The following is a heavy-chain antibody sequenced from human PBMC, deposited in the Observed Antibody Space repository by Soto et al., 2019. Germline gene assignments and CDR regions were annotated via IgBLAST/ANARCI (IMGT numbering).Heavy chain of an antibody. CDR3: ARGPVAYYYGSGSYYANHFDY. D-gene: IGHD3-10*01. J-gene: IGHJ4*02. CDR1: GGSFRGYY. Sequence: SETLSLTCAVYGGSFRGYYWSWIRQPPGKGLEWIGEINHSGSTNYNPSLKGRVTISVDTSKNQFSLKLSSVTAADTAVYYCARGPVAYYYGSGSYYANHFDYRGQGTLLTVSS. CDR2: INHSGST. V-gene: IGHV4-34*01.